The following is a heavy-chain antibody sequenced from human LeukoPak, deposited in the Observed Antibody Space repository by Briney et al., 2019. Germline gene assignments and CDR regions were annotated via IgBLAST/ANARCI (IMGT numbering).Heavy chain of an antibody. CDR2: INPNSGGT. V-gene: IGHV1-2*02. Sequence: ASVKVSCKASGYTFTGYYMHWVRQAPGQGLEWMGWINPNSGGTNYAQKFQGRVTMTRDTSISTAYMELSRLRSDDTAVYCCARDRAYSGYDRVRSWFDPWGQGTLVTVSS. CDR1: GYTFTGYY. J-gene: IGHJ5*02. CDR3: ARDRAYSGYDRVRSWFDP. D-gene: IGHD5-12*01.